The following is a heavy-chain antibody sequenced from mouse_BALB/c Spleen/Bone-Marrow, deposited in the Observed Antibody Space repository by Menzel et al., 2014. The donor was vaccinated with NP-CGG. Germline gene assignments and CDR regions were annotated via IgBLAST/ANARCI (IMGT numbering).Heavy chain of an antibody. CDR3: AGTWYFDV. D-gene: IGHD4-1*01. CDR2: ISYSGST. J-gene: IGHJ1*01. CDR1: GYSITSDYS. V-gene: IGHV3-2*02. Sequence: EVKLVESGPGLVKPSQSLSLPCTVTGYSITSDYSWSWIRQFPGNKLEWMGYISYSGSTSYNPSLKSRISITRDTSKNQFFLQLNSVTTEDTATYYCAGTWYFDVWGAGTTVTVSS.